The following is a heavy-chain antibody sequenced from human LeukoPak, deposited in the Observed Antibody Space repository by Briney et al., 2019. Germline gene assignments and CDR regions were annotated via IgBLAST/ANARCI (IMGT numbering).Heavy chain of an antibody. CDR3: AKVPVFSLTISEVVTDDAFDI. CDR2: INGSGGGT. CDR1: GFTFSSYA. Sequence: GGSLRLSCAASGFTFSSYAMSWVRQAPGEGLEWVSEINGSGGGTYYADSVKGRFTISRDNSKNTLYLQMNSLRAEDTAVYYCAKVPVFSLTISEVVTDDAFDIWGQGTIVTVSS. D-gene: IGHD3-3*01. J-gene: IGHJ3*02. V-gene: IGHV3-23*01.